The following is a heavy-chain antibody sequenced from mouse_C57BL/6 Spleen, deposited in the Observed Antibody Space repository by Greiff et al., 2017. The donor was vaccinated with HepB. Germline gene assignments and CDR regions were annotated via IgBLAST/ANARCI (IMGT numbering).Heavy chain of an antibody. V-gene: IGHV5-17*01. CDR3: ARWDGNYGFAY. CDR2: ISSGSSTI. D-gene: IGHD2-1*01. J-gene: IGHJ3*01. Sequence: EVKLVESGGGLVKPGGSLKLSCAASGFTFSDYGMHWVRQAPEKGLEWVAYISSGSSTIYYADTVKGRFTISRDNAKNTLFLQMTSLRSEDTAMYYCARWDGNYGFAYWGQGTLVTVSA. CDR1: GFTFSDYG.